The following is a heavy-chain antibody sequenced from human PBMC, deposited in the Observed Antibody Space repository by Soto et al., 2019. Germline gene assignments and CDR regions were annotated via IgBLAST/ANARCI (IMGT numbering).Heavy chain of an antibody. CDR2: ISYDGSNK. J-gene: IGHJ4*02. V-gene: IGHV3-30-3*01. D-gene: IGHD3-3*01. Sequence: GGSLRLSCAASGFTFSSYAMHWVRQAPGKGLEWVAVISYDGSNKYYADSVKGRFTISRDNSKNTLYLQMNSLRAEDTAVYYCARGEYDFWSGYPNDYWGQGTLVTVSS. CDR1: GFTFSSYA. CDR3: ARGEYDFWSGYPNDY.